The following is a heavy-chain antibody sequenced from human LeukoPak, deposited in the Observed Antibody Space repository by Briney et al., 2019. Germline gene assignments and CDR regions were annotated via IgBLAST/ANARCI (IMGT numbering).Heavy chain of an antibody. J-gene: IGHJ4*02. V-gene: IGHV3-74*01. CDR1: GFTFSSHW. D-gene: IGHD5-24*01. CDR3: VRDDGYYGVDY. CDR2: IKSDGTYS. Sequence: GGSLRLSCAASGFTFSSHWMHWVSQAPGKGLVCVSRIKSDGTYSDYGDSVRGRFTISRDNAKDTLYLHMNSLRVEDTAVYYCVRDDGYYGVDYWGQGTLVTVSS.